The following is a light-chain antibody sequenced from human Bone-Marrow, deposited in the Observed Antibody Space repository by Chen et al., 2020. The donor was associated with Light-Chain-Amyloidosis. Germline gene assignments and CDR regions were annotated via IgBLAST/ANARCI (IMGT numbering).Light chain of an antibody. Sequence: SYELTQPPSVSVSPGQTARITCSGDDLPTKYAYWYQQKPGQAPVLVIHRDTERPSGISERFSGSSSGTTATLIISRGQAEDEADYHCQSADSSGTYEVIFGGGTKLTVL. CDR3: QSADSSGTYEVI. J-gene: IGLJ2*01. CDR2: RDT. V-gene: IGLV3-25*03. CDR1: DLPTKY.